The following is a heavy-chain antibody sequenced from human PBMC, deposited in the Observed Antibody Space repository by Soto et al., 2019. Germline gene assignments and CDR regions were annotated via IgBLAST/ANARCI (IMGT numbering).Heavy chain of an antibody. CDR1: GGSISSGGYY. CDR3: ARVVIEPYYYDSSGYFPQYFDY. Sequence: SETLSLSCTVSGGSISSGGYYWSWIRQHPGKGLGWIGYIYYSGSTYYNPSLKSRVTISVDTSKNQFSLKLSSVTAADTAVYYCARVVIEPYYYDSSGYFPQYFDYWGQGTLVTVSS. V-gene: IGHV4-31*03. CDR2: IYYSGST. D-gene: IGHD3-22*01. J-gene: IGHJ4*02.